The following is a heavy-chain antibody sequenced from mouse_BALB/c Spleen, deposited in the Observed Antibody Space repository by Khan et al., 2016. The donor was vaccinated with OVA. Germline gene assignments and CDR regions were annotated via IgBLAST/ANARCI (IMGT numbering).Heavy chain of an antibody. CDR3: ARRNYFGYTFAY. J-gene: IGHJ3*01. Sequence: QVQLQQSGAELARPGASVKLSCKASGYTFTDYYINWVKQRTGQGLEWIGEISPGSGNTYYNERFQGKATLTAVKSSSTAYMQLSSLTSEASAVYVCARRNYFGYTFAYWGQGTLVTVSA. CDR2: ISPGSGNT. CDR1: GYTFTDYY. D-gene: IGHD1-2*01. V-gene: IGHV1-77*01.